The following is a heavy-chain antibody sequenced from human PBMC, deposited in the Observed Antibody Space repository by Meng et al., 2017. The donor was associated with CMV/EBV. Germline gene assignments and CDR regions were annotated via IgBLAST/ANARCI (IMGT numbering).Heavy chain of an antibody. CDR2: INPNSGGT. Sequence: ASVKVSCKASGYTFTGYYMHWVRQAPGQGLEWMGWINPNSGGTNYAQKFQGRVTMTSDTSISTAYMELSRLRSDDTAVYYCARVNYYDSSGYYSDYWGQGTLVTVSS. J-gene: IGHJ4*02. D-gene: IGHD3-22*01. CDR3: ARVNYYDSSGYYSDY. CDR1: GYTFTGYY. V-gene: IGHV1-2*02.